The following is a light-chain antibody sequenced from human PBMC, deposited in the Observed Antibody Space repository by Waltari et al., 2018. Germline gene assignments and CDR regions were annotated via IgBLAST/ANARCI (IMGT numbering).Light chain of an antibody. V-gene: IGLV2-23*02. CDR2: PVS. CDR1: SIAVGTYHR. CDR3: SSYAGSSKGV. J-gene: IGLJ2*01. Sequence: QSALTPPASVSGSPGQSITISCTGPSIAVGTYHRVTWYQQHPGKAPKPMIYPVSKRPSGVSDRFSGSKSGDMASLTISGLQPEDEAEYFCSSYAGSSKGVFGGGTKVTVL.